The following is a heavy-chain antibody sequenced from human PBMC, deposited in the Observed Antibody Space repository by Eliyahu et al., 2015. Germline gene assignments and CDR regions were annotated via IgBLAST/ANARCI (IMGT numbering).Heavy chain of an antibody. D-gene: IGHD2-2*03. CDR3: ASGDCSTTSCSSLDY. V-gene: IGHV4-4*02. Sequence: SNNWWSWVRQPPGKGLEWIGEIYHSGSTNYNPSLKNRVTISVDRSKNQFSLKLRSVTAADTAIYYCASGDCSTTSCSSLDYWGQGTLVTVSS. CDR1: SNNW. CDR2: IYHSGST. J-gene: IGHJ4*02.